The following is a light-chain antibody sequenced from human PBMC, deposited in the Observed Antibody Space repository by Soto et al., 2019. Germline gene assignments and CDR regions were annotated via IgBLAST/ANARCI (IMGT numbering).Light chain of an antibody. CDR3: QQCYMGWT. V-gene: IGKV1-5*01. CDR1: QSVSGW. Sequence: DIQMTQSPSSLSASVGDRVTITCRASQSVSGWLAWYQQKPGEAPKLLIYDASTLESGVPSRFSGTGSGTEFTFSITSLQPEDFGTYYCQQCYMGWTFGQGTKVDIK. CDR2: DAS. J-gene: IGKJ1*01.